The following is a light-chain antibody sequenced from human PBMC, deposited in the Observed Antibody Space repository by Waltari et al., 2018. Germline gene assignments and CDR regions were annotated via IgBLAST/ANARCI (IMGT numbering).Light chain of an antibody. J-gene: IGKJ1*01. CDR2: KTS. Sequence: DIQMTQSPSTLSASIGDRVTITCRASQNISRWLAWYQQKPGKAPNLLIYKTSSLQSVVPSRFSGSGSGTEFTLTISSLQPEDFATYYCQQYSTYSLWAFGQGTKVEIK. V-gene: IGKV1-5*03. CDR3: QQYSTYSLWA. CDR1: QNISRW.